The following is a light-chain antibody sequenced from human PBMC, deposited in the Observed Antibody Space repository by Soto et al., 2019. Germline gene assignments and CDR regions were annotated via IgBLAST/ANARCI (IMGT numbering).Light chain of an antibody. V-gene: IGLV1-44*01. Sequence: QSAPTQPPSASGTPGQRVTISCFGSGSNLGTNTVHWYQHLPGTAPKLLIYSNYQRPSGVPDRFSASKSGTSASLAISGLQSEDEADYYCATWDDSLNGWVFGGGTKLTVL. J-gene: IGLJ3*02. CDR2: SNY. CDR1: GSNLGTNT. CDR3: ATWDDSLNGWV.